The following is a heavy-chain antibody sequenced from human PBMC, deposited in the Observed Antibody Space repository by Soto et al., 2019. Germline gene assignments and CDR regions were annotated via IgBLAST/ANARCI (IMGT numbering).Heavy chain of an antibody. Sequence: GGSLRLSCAASGFTFSSYGMHWVRQAPGKGLEWVAVIWYDGSNKYYADSVKGRFTISRDNSKNTLYLQMNSLRAEDTAVYYCARVGKYSGYEDFDYWGQGTLVTVSS. CDR1: GFTFSSYG. D-gene: IGHD5-12*01. J-gene: IGHJ4*02. CDR3: ARVGKYSGYEDFDY. V-gene: IGHV3-33*01. CDR2: IWYDGSNK.